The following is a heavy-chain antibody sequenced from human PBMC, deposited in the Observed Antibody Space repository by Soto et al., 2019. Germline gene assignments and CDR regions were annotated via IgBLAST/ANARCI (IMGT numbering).Heavy chain of an antibody. J-gene: IGHJ4*02. CDR1: GFIFGNFA. Sequence: EVHLLESGGGLVQPGGSLRLSCSASGFIFGNFAMNWVRQAPGKGREWVSTMSGSGGYTYYAGSVKGRFTISRDDSKNTLYLQMNSLKAEDTAVYFCAKALGYCRDTSCFAFDFWGQGTLVTVSS. CDR3: AKALGYCRDTSCFAFDF. V-gene: IGHV3-23*01. CDR2: MSGSGGYT. D-gene: IGHD2-2*01.